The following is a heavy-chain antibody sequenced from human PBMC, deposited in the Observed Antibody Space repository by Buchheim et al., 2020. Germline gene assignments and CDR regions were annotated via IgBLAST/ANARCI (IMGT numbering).Heavy chain of an antibody. J-gene: IGHJ4*02. CDR2: TGNKANYYST. D-gene: IGHD3-22*01. CDR1: GFNFSDHY. CDR3: ARGYYDSSGAQGMEY. V-gene: IGHV3-72*01. Sequence: EVQLVESGGGLVQPGGSLRLSCAASGFNFSDHYMDWVRQVPGKGLEWVGRTGNKANYYSTQYAASMKGRFTISRDDSMNSVFLQMNSLKSEDTGVYYCARGYYDSSGAQGMEYWGQGAL.